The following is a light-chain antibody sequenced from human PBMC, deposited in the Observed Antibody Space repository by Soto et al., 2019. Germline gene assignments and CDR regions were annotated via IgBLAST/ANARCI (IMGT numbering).Light chain of an antibody. J-gene: IGLJ3*02. CDR2: DVS. CDR1: SSDVGGYNY. CDR3: SSYTSSTFWV. Sequence: QSALTQPASVSGSPGQSITISCTGTSSDVGGYNYVSWYQQHPGKAPKLMIYDVSNRPSGVSNRFSGSKPGNTASLTISGLQAEDEADYYCSSYTSSTFWVFGGGTKLTVL. V-gene: IGLV2-14*01.